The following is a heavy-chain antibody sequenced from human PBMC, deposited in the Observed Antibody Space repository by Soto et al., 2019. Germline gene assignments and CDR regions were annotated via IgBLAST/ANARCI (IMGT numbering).Heavy chain of an antibody. J-gene: IGHJ6*02. CDR1: GGSISSGGYY. CDR3: ARGFQGYSTDYGMDV. V-gene: IGHV4-31*03. D-gene: IGHD6-13*01. Sequence: PSETLSLTCTVSGGSISSGGYYWSWIRQHPGKGLEWIGEIYHGGTTTYNPSFKSRVIISVDKSKNQFSLKLNSVTAADTAVYYCARGFQGYSTDYGMDVWGPGTTVTVSS. CDR2: IYHGGTT.